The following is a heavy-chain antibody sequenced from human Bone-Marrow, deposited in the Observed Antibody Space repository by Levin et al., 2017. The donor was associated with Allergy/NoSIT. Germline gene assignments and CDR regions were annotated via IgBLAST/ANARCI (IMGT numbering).Heavy chain of an antibody. CDR1: GFTFGSFS. J-gene: IGHJ4*02. CDR3: ATTLRGSGSYED. Sequence: NSRGSLRLSCAGSGFTFGSFSMNWVRQAPGKGLEWVSYISTTSTYIYYANSVKGRFTISRDNAKNSLFLQMNSLRADDTAIYYCATTLRGSGSYEDWGQGTVVTVSS. V-gene: IGHV3-21*01. D-gene: IGHD3-10*01. CDR2: ISTTSTYI.